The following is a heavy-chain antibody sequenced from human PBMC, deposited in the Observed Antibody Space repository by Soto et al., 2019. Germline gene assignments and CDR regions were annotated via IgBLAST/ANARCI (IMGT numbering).Heavy chain of an antibody. CDR2: ISWNSGSI. Sequence: GGSLRLSCAASGFTFDDYAMHWVRQAPGKGLEWVSGISWNSGSIGYADSVKGRFTISRDNAKNSLYPQMNSLRAEDTALYYCAKDFSSGRYYYYGMDVWGQGTTVTVSS. CDR1: GFTFDDYA. V-gene: IGHV3-9*01. D-gene: IGHD6-19*01. CDR3: AKDFSSGRYYYYGMDV. J-gene: IGHJ6*02.